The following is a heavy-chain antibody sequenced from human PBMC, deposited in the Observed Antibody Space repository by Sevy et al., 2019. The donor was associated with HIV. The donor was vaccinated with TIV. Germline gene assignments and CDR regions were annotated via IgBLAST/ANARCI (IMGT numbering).Heavy chain of an antibody. V-gene: IGHV3-11*01. CDR3: ARDNRRGDRWLQLTYDY. CDR2: ISPSGFIK. J-gene: IGHJ4*02. D-gene: IGHD5-18*01. CDR1: GFTFSDYY. Sequence: GGFLRLSCVASGFTFSDYYMSWIRQAPGKGLEWVSYISPSGFIKHYGDSVKGRFIISRDNAKNSLFLQMNSLGPDDTAVYFCARDNRRGDRWLQLTYDYWGQGTLATVSS.